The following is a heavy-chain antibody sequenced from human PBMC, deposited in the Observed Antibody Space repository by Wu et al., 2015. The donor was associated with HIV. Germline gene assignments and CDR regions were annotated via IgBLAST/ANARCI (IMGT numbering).Heavy chain of an antibody. Sequence: QVQLVQSGAEVKKPGSSVKVSCKASGGSFRNYAINWVRQARGQGLEWMGWISAYNGNTNYAQKLQGRVTMTTDTSTSTAHMDLRGLRSDDTAVYYCARVELGIFQFPLQHAFDIWGQGTMVTVSS. J-gene: IGHJ3*02. CDR2: ISAYNGNT. D-gene: IGHD7-27*01. CDR3: ARVELGIFQFPLQHAFDI. CDR1: GGSFRNYA. V-gene: IGHV1-18*01.